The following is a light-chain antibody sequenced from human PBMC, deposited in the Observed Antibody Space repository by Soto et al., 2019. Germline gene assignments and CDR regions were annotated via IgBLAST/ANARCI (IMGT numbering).Light chain of an antibody. V-gene: IGKV1-6*01. J-gene: IGKJ1*01. CDR1: RDVGSD. Sequence: QMTQSPSSLSASVGEKIIITCRASRDVGSDVSWYQQKPGQAPKLLIYAASNLYTRVPSRLSGSRSGTEFTPTISSLQPEDFASYYCLQDYGDSWTFGKGTKVDSK. CDR3: LQDYGDSWT. CDR2: AAS.